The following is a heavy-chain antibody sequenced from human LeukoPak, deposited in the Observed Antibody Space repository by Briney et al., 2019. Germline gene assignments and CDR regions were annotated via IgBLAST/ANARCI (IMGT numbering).Heavy chain of an antibody. V-gene: IGHV3-30*04. CDR2: ISYDGSNK. J-gene: IGHJ4*02. D-gene: IGHD3-22*01. Sequence: TGGSLRLSCAASGFTFSSYAMHWVRQAPGKGLEWVAVISYDGSNKYYADSVKGRFTISRDNSKNTLYLQMNSLRAEDAAVYYCAKEGYYDSSGPFDYWGQGTLVTVSS. CDR3: AKEGYYDSSGPFDY. CDR1: GFTFSSYA.